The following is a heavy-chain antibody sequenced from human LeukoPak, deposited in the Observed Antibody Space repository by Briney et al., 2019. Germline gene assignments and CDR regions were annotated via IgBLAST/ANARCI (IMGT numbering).Heavy chain of an antibody. V-gene: IGHV1-8*03. J-gene: IGHJ4*02. D-gene: IGHD1-26*01. CDR3: ASGLLFDY. CDR2: MNPNSGNT. Sequence: ASVKVSCKASGYTFSSYDINWVRQATGQGLEWMGYMNPNSGNTGYAQKFQGRVTITSDTSRSTAYMELSSLRSEDTAVYYCASGLLFDYWGQGTLVTVSS. CDR1: GYTFSSYD.